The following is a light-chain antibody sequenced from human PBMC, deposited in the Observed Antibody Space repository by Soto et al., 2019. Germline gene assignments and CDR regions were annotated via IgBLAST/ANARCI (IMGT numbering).Light chain of an antibody. CDR2: QVT. CDR3: SSYTDSSNYV. V-gene: IGLV2-14*01. Sequence: QSALTQPASVSGSPGQSLTISCTGTSSDRAIYNYVSWYQQQPGKAPKLMIYQVTTRPSGVSNRFSGSRVGNSASLTISGLQAEDEADYYCSSYTDSSNYVFGTGTKVTVL. CDR1: SSDRAIYNY. J-gene: IGLJ1*01.